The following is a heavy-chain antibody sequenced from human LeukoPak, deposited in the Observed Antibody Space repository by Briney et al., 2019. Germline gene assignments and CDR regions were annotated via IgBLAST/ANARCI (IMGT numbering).Heavy chain of an antibody. D-gene: IGHD2-21*01. CDR2: IYHSGST. J-gene: IGHJ4*02. V-gene: IGHV4-38-2*02. Sequence: PSETLSLTCTVSGYSISSGYYWGWIRQPPGKGLEWIGSIYHSGSTYYNPSLKSRVTISVDTSKNQFSLKLSSVTAADTAVYYCARLTYCGGDCSVGAYYFDYWGQGTLVTVSS. CDR1: GYSISSGYY. CDR3: ARLTYCGGDCSVGAYYFDY.